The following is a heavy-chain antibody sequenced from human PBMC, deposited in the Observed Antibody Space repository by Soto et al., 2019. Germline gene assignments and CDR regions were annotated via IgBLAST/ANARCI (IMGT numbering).Heavy chain of an antibody. Sequence: TSETLSLTSTVSGGSISSFDWSWIRQPPGKGLEWIGYIYYSGSTYYNPSLKSRVTISVDTSKNHFSLKLSSVTAADTAVYYCARHLGEAYFDYWGQGTLVTVSS. J-gene: IGHJ4*02. V-gene: IGHV4-59*04. CDR3: ARHLGEAYFDY. CDR2: IYYSGST. CDR1: GGSISSFD.